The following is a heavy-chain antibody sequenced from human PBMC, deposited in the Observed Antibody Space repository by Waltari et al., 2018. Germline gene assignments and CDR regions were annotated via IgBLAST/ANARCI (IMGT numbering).Heavy chain of an antibody. CDR3: ATGGWGFYLDN. D-gene: IGHD7-27*01. Sequence: EVQLVESGGGLVKPGGSLRLSCAASAFTFSSYSMNWVRQAPGKGLEWSSSISSTGTYTHYADSVKGRFTITRDNAKNSLYLQVNSLRAEDTGVYWCATGGWGFYLDNWGQGTLVTFSS. J-gene: IGHJ4*02. V-gene: IGHV3-21*01. CDR1: AFTFSSYS. CDR2: ISSTGTYT.